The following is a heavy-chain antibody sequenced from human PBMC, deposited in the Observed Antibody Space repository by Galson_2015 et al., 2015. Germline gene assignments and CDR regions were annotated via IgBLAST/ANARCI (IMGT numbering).Heavy chain of an antibody. Sequence: LEWVAVIHYDGGNKNYADSVKGRFTISGDNSRNTLYLQMNSLRAEDTAVYYCARDPGQFDYVWGSYFDYWGQGNLVTVSP. CDR3: ARDPGQFDYVWGSYFDY. D-gene: IGHD3-16*01. J-gene: IGHJ4*02. CDR2: IHYDGGNK. V-gene: IGHV3-33*01.